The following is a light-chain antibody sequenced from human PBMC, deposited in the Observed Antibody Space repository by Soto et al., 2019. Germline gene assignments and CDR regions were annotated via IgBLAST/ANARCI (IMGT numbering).Light chain of an antibody. CDR3: QQYENLPT. J-gene: IGKJ5*01. Sequence: DIQMTQSPSSLSASVGNMFTITCQASQNINNYLNWYQQKPGRAPKLLIYDASNLEAGVPSSFRGSASGTDFTFTISRMQPEDIATYYCQQYENLPTFGQGTRLEIK. CDR1: QNINNY. CDR2: DAS. V-gene: IGKV1-33*01.